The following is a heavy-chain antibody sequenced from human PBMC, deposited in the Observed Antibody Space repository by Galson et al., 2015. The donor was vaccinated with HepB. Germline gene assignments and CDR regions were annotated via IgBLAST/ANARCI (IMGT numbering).Heavy chain of an antibody. V-gene: IGHV1-3*01. CDR1: GYTFTSYA. Sequence: SVKVSCKASGYTFTSYAMHWVRQAPGQRLEWMGWVNAGNGNTKYSQKFQGRVTITRDTSASTAYMELSNLRSEDTAVYYCARDYCSSTSCYGAYGMDVWGQGTTVTVSS. J-gene: IGHJ6*02. D-gene: IGHD2-2*01. CDR2: VNAGNGNT. CDR3: ARDYCSSTSCYGAYGMDV.